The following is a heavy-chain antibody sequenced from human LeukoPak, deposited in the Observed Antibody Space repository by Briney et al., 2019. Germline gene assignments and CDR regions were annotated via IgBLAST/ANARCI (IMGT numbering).Heavy chain of an antibody. CDR2: ISGSGGST. V-gene: IGHV3-23*01. J-gene: IGHJ1*01. D-gene: IGHD6-13*01. CDR3: AKDGRIAAARRFQH. CDR1: GFTFSSNE. Sequence: GGSLRLSCAASGFTFSSNEMNWVRQAPGKGLEWVSAISGSGGSTYYADSVKGRFTISRDNSKNTLYLQMNSLRAEDTAVYYCAKDGRIAAARRFQHWGQGTLVTASS.